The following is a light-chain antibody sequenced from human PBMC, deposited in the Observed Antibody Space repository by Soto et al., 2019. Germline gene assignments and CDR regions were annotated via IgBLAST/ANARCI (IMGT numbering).Light chain of an antibody. CDR1: SSDVGRYNI. J-gene: IGLJ1*01. CDR3: CSYAGSSTYV. CDR2: EGS. Sequence: QSALTQPASVSGSPGQSITISCTGTSSDVGRYNIVSWYQQHPGKAPKLMMYEGSKRPSGVSNRFSGSKSGNTASLTISGLQAEDEADYYCCSYAGSSTYVFGTGTKVTV. V-gene: IGLV2-23*01.